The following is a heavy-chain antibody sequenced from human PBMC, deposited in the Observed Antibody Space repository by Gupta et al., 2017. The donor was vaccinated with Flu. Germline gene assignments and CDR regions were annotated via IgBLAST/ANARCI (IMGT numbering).Heavy chain of an antibody. Sequence: EVQLVESGGGLVQPGGSLRLSCAASGFTFSSYSMNWVRQAPGKGLEWVSYISSSSSTIYYADSVKGRFTISRDNAKNSLYLKMKSLRDEDTAVYYFARASEAVAAQGYWGQGTLVTVSS. CDR2: ISSSSSTI. CDR3: ARASEAVAAQGY. D-gene: IGHD6-19*01. CDR1: GFTFSSYS. V-gene: IGHV3-48*02. J-gene: IGHJ4*02.